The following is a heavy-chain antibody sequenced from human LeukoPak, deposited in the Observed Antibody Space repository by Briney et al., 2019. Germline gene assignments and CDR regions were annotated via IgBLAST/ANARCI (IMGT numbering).Heavy chain of an antibody. V-gene: IGHV3-7*01. Sequence: GGSLRLSCAVSGFTFSNYWMTWVRQAPGKGLEWVANINEDGSEKYFVDSVKGRFSISRDNAQNSLYLQMNGLRAEDTAVYYCARGGHVDYCGQGTLVTVSS. CDR1: GFTFSNYW. J-gene: IGHJ4*02. CDR3: ARGGHVDY. CDR2: INEDGSEK. D-gene: IGHD3-16*01.